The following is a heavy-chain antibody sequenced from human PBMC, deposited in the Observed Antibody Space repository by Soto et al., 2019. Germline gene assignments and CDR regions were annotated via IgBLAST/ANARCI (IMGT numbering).Heavy chain of an antibody. Sequence: QVQLVQSGAEVRKPGASVKVSCKASGYPYTNSYMHWVRQAPGQGLEGMGWIHPNTGGTNYAQKFQGRVTMTRDTSVSTAYMELNRLTSDDTAIYFCASDFRTRGWFRQAGNFAMDVWGQGTTVTVS. CDR3: ASDFRTRGWFRQAGNFAMDV. V-gene: IGHV1-2*02. CDR1: GYPYTNSY. CDR2: IHPNTGGT. D-gene: IGHD6-19*01. J-gene: IGHJ6*02.